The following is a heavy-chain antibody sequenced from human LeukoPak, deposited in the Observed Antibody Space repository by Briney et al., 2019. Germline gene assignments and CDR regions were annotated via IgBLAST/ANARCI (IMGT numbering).Heavy chain of an antibody. CDR3: AREYYDSNGFRFDY. CDR2: INSDGSST. Sequence: GGSLRLSCAASGFTFSSYWMHWVRQAPGKGLVWVSRINSDGSSTSYADSVKGRFTISRDNAKNTLYLQMNSLRAEDTAVYYCAREYYDSNGFRFDYWGQGTLVTVSS. V-gene: IGHV3-74*01. CDR1: GFTFSSYW. D-gene: IGHD3-22*01. J-gene: IGHJ4*02.